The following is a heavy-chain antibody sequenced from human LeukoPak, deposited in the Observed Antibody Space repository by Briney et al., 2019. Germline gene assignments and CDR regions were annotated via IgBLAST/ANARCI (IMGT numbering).Heavy chain of an antibody. CDR1: GYTFTNYW. D-gene: IGHD4-17*01. CDR2: IYPGDSDT. V-gene: IGHV5-51*01. Sequence: GESLKVSCKGSGYTFTNYWIGWVRQMPGKGLERMGIIYPGDSDTRYSPSFQGQVTISADKSISTAFLQWSSLKTSDTAMYYCARRRYGDYQDYFDYWGQGTLVTVSS. J-gene: IGHJ4*02. CDR3: ARRRYGDYQDYFDY.